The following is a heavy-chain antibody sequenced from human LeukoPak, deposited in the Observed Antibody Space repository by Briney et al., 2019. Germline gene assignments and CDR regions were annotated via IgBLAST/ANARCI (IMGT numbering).Heavy chain of an antibody. J-gene: IGHJ4*02. V-gene: IGHV4-39*01. D-gene: IGHD4-23*01. CDR1: GGSISSSSYY. Sequence: PSETLSLTCTVSGGSISSSSYYWGWIRQPQGKGLEWIGSIYYSGSTYYNPSVKSRVTISVDTSKNQFSLQLSPVTAADTAVYYCARHTTSRWDWGQGTLVTVSS. CDR2: IYYSGST. CDR3: ARHTTSRWD.